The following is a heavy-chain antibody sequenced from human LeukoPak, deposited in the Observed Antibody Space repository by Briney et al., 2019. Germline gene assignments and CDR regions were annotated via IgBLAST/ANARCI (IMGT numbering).Heavy chain of an antibody. Sequence: GGSLRLSCTASGFSFSGHWMHWARQLPGKGLVWVSRISPTGSTTSYADSVKGRFTVSRDNAKNTLYLQVNILRAEDTAVYYCARGPNSNWSGLDSWGQGTLLTVSS. D-gene: IGHD6-6*01. J-gene: IGHJ4*02. CDR2: ISPTGSTT. CDR1: GFSFSGHW. CDR3: ARGPNSNWSGLDS. V-gene: IGHV3-74*01.